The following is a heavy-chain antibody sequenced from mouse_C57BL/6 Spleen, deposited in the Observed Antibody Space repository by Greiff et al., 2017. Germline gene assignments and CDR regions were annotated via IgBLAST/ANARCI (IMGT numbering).Heavy chain of an antibody. V-gene: IGHV1-55*01. D-gene: IGHD1-1*01. CDR2: IYPGSGST. Sequence: QVQLQQPGAELVKPGASVKMSCKASGYTFTSYWITWVKQRPGQGLEWIGDIYPGSGSTNYNEKFKSKATLTVDTSSSTAYMQLSSLTSEDSAVYYCARGVLLRSYFDYWGKGTTLTVSS. J-gene: IGHJ2*01. CDR1: GYTFTSYW. CDR3: ARGVLLRSYFDY.